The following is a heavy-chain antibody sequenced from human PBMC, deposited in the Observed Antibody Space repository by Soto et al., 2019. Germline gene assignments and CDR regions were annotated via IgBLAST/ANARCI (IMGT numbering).Heavy chain of an antibody. D-gene: IGHD4-4*01. CDR3: ARGQYSNYPFDY. CDR1: GGSISSYY. Sequence: QVQLQESGPGLVKPSETLSLTCTVSGGSISSYYWSWIRQPPGKGPEWIGYIYYSGSTNYNPSLKSRVTISVDTSKNQFSLKLSSVTAADTAVYYCARGQYSNYPFDYWGQGTLVTVSS. J-gene: IGHJ4*02. CDR2: IYYSGST. V-gene: IGHV4-59*01.